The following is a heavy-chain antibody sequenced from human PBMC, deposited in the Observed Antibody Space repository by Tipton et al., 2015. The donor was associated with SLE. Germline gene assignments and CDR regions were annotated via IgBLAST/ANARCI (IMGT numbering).Heavy chain of an antibody. CDR3: EGVTAFDAFDI. Sequence: TLSLTCTVSGGSISSSSYYWGWIRQPPGKGLEWIGSIYYSGSTYYNPSLKSRVTISVDTSKNQFSLKLSSVTAADTAVYYCEGVTAFDAFDIWGQGTMVTVSS. CDR1: GGSISSSSYY. D-gene: IGHD2-15*01. CDR2: IYYSGST. J-gene: IGHJ3*02. V-gene: IGHV4-39*01.